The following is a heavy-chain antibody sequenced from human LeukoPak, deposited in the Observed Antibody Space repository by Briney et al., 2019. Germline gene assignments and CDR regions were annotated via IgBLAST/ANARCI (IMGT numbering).Heavy chain of an antibody. CDR2: IYYTGST. J-gene: IGHJ3*02. D-gene: IGHD7-27*01. V-gene: IGHV4-59*01. CDR3: AKSPSWGSGLDAFDI. CDR1: GGSISNYY. Sequence: SETLSLTCTVSGGSISNYYWSWIRQPPGKGLGWIGYIYYTGSTKYNPSLKSRVTLSVDSSKTQFSLKLNSVTAADTAVYYCAKSPSWGSGLDAFDIWGQGTMVTVSS.